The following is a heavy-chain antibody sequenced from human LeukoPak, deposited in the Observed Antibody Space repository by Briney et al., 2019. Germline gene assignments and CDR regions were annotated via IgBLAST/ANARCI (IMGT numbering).Heavy chain of an antibody. V-gene: IGHV1-18*01. CDR1: GYTFTSYG. CDR3: ARGEDTAMVNYFDD. CDR2: ISAYNGNT. Sequence: ASVKVSCKASGYTFTSYGISWVRQAPGQGLEWTGWISAYNGNTNYAQKLQGRVTMTTDTSTSTAYMELRSLRSDDTAVYYCARGEDTAMVNYFDDWGQGTLVTVSS. J-gene: IGHJ4*02. D-gene: IGHD5-18*01.